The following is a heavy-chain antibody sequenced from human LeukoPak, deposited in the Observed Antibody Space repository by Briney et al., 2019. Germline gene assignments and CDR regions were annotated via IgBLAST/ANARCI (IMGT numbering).Heavy chain of an antibody. CDR2: ISAYNGNT. V-gene: IGHV1-18*01. CDR1: GYTFTSYG. Sequence: GASVKVSCKASGYTFTSYGISWVRQAPGQGLEWMGWISAYNGNTNYAQKLQGRVTMTTDPSTSTAYMELGSLRSDGTAVYYCAREGSMTTVTHFDYWGQGTLVTVSS. J-gene: IGHJ4*02. CDR3: AREGSMTTVTHFDY. D-gene: IGHD4-17*01.